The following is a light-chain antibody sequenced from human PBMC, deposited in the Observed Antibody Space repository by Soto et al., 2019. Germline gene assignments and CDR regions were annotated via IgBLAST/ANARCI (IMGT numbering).Light chain of an antibody. V-gene: IGLV1-40*01. CDR2: GNT. CDR3: QSYDSSLSGYV. J-gene: IGLJ1*01. CDR1: SSNIGAGYD. Sequence: QSVLTQPPSVSGAPGQGVTISCSGSSSNIGAGYDVHWYQQLPGTAPKLLIYGNTNRPSGVPDRFSGSKSGTSASLAITGLQAEDEADYYCQSYDSSLSGYVFGIGTKLTVL.